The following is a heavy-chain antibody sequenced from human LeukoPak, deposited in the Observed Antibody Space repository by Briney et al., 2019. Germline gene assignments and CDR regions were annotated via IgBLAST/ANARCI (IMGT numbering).Heavy chain of an antibody. D-gene: IGHD3-10*01. CDR2: ISAYNGNT. CDR3: ARVVVRGVITVYYYYMDV. V-gene: IGHV1-18*01. J-gene: IGHJ6*03. CDR1: GGTFSSYA. Sequence: ASVKVSCKASGGTFSSYAISWVRQAPGQGLEWMGWISAYNGNTNYAQKLQGRVTMTTDTSTSTAYMELRSLRSDDTAVYYCARVVVRGVITVYYYYMDVWGKGTTVTVSS.